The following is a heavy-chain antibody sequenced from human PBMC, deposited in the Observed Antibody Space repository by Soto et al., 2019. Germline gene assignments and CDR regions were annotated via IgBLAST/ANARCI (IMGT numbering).Heavy chain of an antibody. CDR3: ARTDRDFYGLDV. Sequence: EVQLVESGGGLVQPGGSLRLSCEASGFTFRNYDMHWVRQGTGKGLEWVSGISAAGDPDYADSVEGRFTISRENAQNSFCLQMNSLRGGDTAVYYCARTDRDFYGLDVWGQGTTVIVSS. CDR2: ISAAGDP. V-gene: IGHV3-13*05. J-gene: IGHJ6*02. CDR1: GFTFRNYD.